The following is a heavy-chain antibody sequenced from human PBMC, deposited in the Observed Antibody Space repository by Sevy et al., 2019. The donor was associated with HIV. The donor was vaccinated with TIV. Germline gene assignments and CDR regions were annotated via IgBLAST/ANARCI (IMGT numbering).Heavy chain of an antibody. D-gene: IGHD2-21*02. CDR1: GGTFSTYI. CDR2: VIASVNMA. CDR3: ATAMPCGGDCYYFDS. V-gene: IGHV1-69*10. Sequence: ASLKVSCKASGGTFSTYIINWVRQAPGQGLEWMGGVIASVNMANSAQKFQGRVTITADGSTSTAYMELSSLTSEDTAIYYCATAMPCGGDCYYFDSWGQGTRVTVSP. J-gene: IGHJ4*02.